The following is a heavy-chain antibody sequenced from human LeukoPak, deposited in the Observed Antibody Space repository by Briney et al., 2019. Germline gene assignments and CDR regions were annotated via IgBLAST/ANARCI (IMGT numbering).Heavy chain of an antibody. J-gene: IGHJ4*02. Sequence: GGSLRLSCAASGFTFSSYAMSWVRHAPGKGLEWVSGISGSGDSTYYADSVKGRFTISRDNSKNTLYLQMNSLRAEDTAVYYCAKHSQWPVFLNWGQGTLVTVSS. V-gene: IGHV3-23*01. CDR2: ISGSGDST. CDR1: GFTFSSYA. CDR3: AKHSQWPVFLN. D-gene: IGHD6-19*01.